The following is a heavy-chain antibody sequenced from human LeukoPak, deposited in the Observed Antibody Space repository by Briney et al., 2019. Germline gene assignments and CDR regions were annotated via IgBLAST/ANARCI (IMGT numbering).Heavy chain of an antibody. CDR1: GFTFSNCA. V-gene: IGHV3-23*01. J-gene: IGHJ4*02. D-gene: IGHD5-18*01. CDR2: ISGSGEYT. Sequence: PGGSLRLSCAASGFTFSNCAMNWVRQAPGKGLEWVSGISGSGEYTYYADSVKGRFTISRDNSNDTLYLQMSGLRAEDTAVYYCAKGAQYSRDSLFDYWGQGTLVTVSS. CDR3: AKGAQYSRDSLFDY.